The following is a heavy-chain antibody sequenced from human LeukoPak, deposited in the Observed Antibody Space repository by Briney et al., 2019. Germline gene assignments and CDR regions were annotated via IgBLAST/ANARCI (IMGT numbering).Heavy chain of an antibody. CDR2: ISGSGGST. D-gene: IGHD6-13*01. J-gene: IGHJ4*02. V-gene: IGHV3-23*01. CDR1: GFTFSSYA. Sequence: PGGSLRLSCAASGFTFSSYAMSWVRQAPGKGLEWVPAISGSGGSTYYADSVKGRFTISRDNSKNTLYLQMNSLRAEDTAVYYCAREIAATGVFDYWGQGTLVTASS. CDR3: AREIAATGVFDY.